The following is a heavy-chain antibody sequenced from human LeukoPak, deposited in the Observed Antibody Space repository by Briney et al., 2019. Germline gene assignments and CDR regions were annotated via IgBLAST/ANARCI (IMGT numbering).Heavy chain of an antibody. CDR3: ARGYDILTGYYDR. J-gene: IGHJ1*01. CDR2: INPNSGGT. D-gene: IGHD3-9*01. V-gene: IGHV1-2*02. CDR1: GYTFTSYG. Sequence: GASVKVSCKASGYTFTSYGISWVRQAPGQGLEWMGWINPNSGGTNYAQKFQGRVTMTRDTSISTAYMELSRLRSDDTAVYYCARGYDILTGYYDRWGQGSLVTVSS.